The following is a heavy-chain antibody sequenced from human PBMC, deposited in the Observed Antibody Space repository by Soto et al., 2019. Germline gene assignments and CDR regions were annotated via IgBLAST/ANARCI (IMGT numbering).Heavy chain of an antibody. CDR2: IYYSGST. J-gene: IGHJ4*02. CDR3: ARHDFNYYYGSGSAFDY. CDR1: GGSISSSSYY. V-gene: IGHV4-39*01. D-gene: IGHD3-10*01. Sequence: SETLSLTCTVSGGSISSSSYYWGWIRQPPGKGLEWIGSIYYSGSTYYNPSLKSRVTISVDTSKNQFSLKLSSVTAADTAVYYCARHDFNYYYGSGSAFDYWGQGTLVTVSS.